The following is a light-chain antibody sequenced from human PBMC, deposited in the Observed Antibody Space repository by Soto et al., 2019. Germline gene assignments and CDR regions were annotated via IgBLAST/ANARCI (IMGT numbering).Light chain of an antibody. J-gene: IGKJ4*01. CDR1: QSVRSS. Sequence: EIVMTQSPATLSVSPGERATLSCRASQSVRSSLAWYQQKPGQAPRLLIYGASTRATGFPARFSGSGSGTEFTLTISSLQSEDCAVYYCQQFNNWPLTFGGGTKVDIK. V-gene: IGKV3-15*01. CDR2: GAS. CDR3: QQFNNWPLT.